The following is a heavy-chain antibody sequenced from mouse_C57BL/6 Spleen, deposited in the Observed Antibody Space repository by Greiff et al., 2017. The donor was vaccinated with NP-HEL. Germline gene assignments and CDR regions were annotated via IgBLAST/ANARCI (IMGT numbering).Heavy chain of an antibody. D-gene: IGHD1-1*01. Sequence: EVKLMESGPELVKPGASVKISCKASGYSFTDYNMNWVKQSNGKSLEWIGVINPNYGTTSYNQKFKGKATLTVDQSSSTAYMQLNSLTSEDSAVYYCARNYYGSSPYAMDYWGQGTSVTVSS. CDR1: GYSFTDYN. J-gene: IGHJ4*01. CDR2: INPNYGTT. CDR3: ARNYYGSSPYAMDY. V-gene: IGHV1-39*01.